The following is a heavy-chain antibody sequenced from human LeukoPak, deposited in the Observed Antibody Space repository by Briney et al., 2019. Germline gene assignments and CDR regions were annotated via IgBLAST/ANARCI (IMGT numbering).Heavy chain of an antibody. CDR2: INQGGTEE. V-gene: IGHV3-7*04. CDR3: ARGRDWFDP. Sequence: GGSLTLSCAASGLTFTIHCTTWPRQAPGMGREWVANINQGGTEEHNLDSVKGRFTISRDNARNSLYLQMNSLRAEDTAIYYCARGRDWFDPLGQGTLVTVSS. J-gene: IGHJ5*02. CDR1: GLTFTIHC.